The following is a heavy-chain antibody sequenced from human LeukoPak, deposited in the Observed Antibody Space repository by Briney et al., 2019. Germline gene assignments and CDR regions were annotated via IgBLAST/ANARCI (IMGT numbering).Heavy chain of an antibody. CDR2: IYYSGST. V-gene: IGHV4-39*01. CDR1: VGSLNSRSYY. J-gene: IGHJ5*02. CDR3: AFRRDGYKGGNWFDP. D-gene: IGHD5-24*01. Sequence: SETLSLTCTVCVGSLNSRSYYWGSTRHPPGKGLESIVSIYYSGSTYHNPSLKSRVTISVDTSKNQLALKLSSVTAADTAVYYCAFRRDGYKGGNWFDPWGQGTLVTVSS.